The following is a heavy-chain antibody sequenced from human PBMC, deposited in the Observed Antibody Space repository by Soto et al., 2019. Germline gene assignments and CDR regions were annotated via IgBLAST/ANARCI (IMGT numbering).Heavy chain of an antibody. Sequence: QVLLQESGPGLVQPSGTLSLSCAVSGDSISTNYFWGWVRQPPGKGLEWVGVISHSGSVNYNPSLTSRVTISIDKSKNQFSLKLNSVTAAETAVYYCARSVGWYAIDYWGQGTLVIVSS. CDR3: ARSVGWYAIDY. CDR2: ISHSGSV. V-gene: IGHV4-4*02. CDR1: GDSISTNYF. D-gene: IGHD6-19*01. J-gene: IGHJ4*02.